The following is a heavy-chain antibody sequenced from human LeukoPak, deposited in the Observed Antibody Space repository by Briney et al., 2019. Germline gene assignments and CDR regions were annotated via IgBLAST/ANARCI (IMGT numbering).Heavy chain of an antibody. V-gene: IGHV3-30*03. D-gene: IGHD2-15*01. CDR1: GFTFSSYD. Sequence: SGGSLRLSCAASGFTFSSYDMDWVRQAPGKGLEWVAVVSYDGSNKYYANSVKGRFTISRDNSKNTLYLQMDSLRAEDTAVYYCVRYCNGGSCYRAAFDVWGPGTMVTVSS. J-gene: IGHJ3*01. CDR2: VSYDGSNK. CDR3: VRYCNGGSCYRAAFDV.